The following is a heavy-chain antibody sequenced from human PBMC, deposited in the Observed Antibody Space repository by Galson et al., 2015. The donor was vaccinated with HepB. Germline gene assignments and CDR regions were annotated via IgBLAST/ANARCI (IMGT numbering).Heavy chain of an antibody. CDR1: EFTVSRNY. CDR2: IYSGGST. V-gene: IGHV3-66*01. J-gene: IGHJ4*02. Sequence: SLRLSCAASEFTVSRNYMSWVRQAPGKGLEWVSLIYSGGSTYYADSVQGRFTISRDNSENTLFLQMNSLRVEDTAVYYCAREGSDSGYFDYWGPGTRVTVSS. D-gene: IGHD3-10*01. CDR3: AREGSDSGYFDY.